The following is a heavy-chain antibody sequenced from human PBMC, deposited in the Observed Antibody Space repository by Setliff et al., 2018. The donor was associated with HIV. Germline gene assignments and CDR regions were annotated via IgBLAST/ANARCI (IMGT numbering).Heavy chain of an antibody. D-gene: IGHD5-12*01. CDR1: GGSVSSPSYY. Sequence: SETLSLTCAVSGGSVSSPSYYWGWIRQPPGKGLEWIGSVYNSGITFKNPSLKSRVSISVDRSKNQFSLKLSSVTAADTAVYYCARQPLYNDYDWRSYYFDYWGQGTPVTVSS. V-gene: IGHV4-39*01. CDR2: VYNSGIT. CDR3: ARQPLYNDYDWRSYYFDY. J-gene: IGHJ4*02.